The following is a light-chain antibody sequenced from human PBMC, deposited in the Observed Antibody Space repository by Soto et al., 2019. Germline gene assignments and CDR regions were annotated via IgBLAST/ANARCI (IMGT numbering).Light chain of an antibody. V-gene: IGKV3-20*01. CDR3: QQYGSSLGVT. CDR2: GAS. Sequence: EIVLTQSPGTLSLSPGERATLSGSAIQSVSSSYLAWYQQKPGQAPRLLIYGASSRATGIPDRFSGSGSGTDFTLTISRLEPEDFAVYYCQQYGSSLGVTFGGGTKVDIK. J-gene: IGKJ4*01. CDR1: QSVSSSY.